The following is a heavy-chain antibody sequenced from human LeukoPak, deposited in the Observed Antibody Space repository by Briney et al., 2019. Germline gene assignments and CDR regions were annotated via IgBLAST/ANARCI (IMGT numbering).Heavy chain of an antibody. Sequence: ESSETLSLTCTVSGGSISSRSYYWGWLRQPPGKGLEWIGSIYYSGSTYYNPSLKSRVTISVDTSKNQFSLKLSSVTAADTAVYYCARVNPSTPMDWGQGTLVTVSS. D-gene: IGHD4-23*01. V-gene: IGHV4-39*07. CDR1: GGSISSRSYY. CDR3: ARVNPSTPMD. J-gene: IGHJ4*02. CDR2: IYYSGST.